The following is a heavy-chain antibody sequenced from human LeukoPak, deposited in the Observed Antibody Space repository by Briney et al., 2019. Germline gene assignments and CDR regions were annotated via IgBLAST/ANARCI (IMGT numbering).Heavy chain of an antibody. CDR1: GGTFNSYA. CDR2: IIPIFGTV. Sequence: GASVKVSCKASGGTFNSYAISWVRQAPGQGLEWMGVIIPIFGTVDYAQNFQGRVTITADESTSTAYMELSGLRSEDTAMYYCARPRGAVGFFDYWGQGTLLTVSS. CDR3: ARPRGAVGFFDY. V-gene: IGHV1-69*13. J-gene: IGHJ4*02. D-gene: IGHD1-26*01.